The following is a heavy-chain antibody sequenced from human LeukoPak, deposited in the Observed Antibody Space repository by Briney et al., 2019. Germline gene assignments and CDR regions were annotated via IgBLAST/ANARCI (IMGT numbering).Heavy chain of an antibody. CDR2: IYYSGST. Sequence: SDTLSLTCTVSGGSLSSYYWSWVRQPPGKGLEWIGYIYYSGSTNYNRSLKSRVTISVDTSKNQFSLKLSSVTAADTAVYYCARSLPGWEPPIPYYFDYWGQGTLVTVSS. J-gene: IGHJ4*02. CDR3: ARSLPGWEPPIPYYFDY. D-gene: IGHD1-26*01. V-gene: IGHV4-59*07. CDR1: GGSLSSYY.